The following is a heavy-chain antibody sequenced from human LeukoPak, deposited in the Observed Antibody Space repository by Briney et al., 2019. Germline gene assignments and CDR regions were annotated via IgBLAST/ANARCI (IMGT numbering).Heavy chain of an antibody. CDR3: ASSTHDYSNYEGEFQYYFDY. CDR1: GGSISSGGYY. V-gene: IGHV4-31*03. D-gene: IGHD4-11*01. J-gene: IGHJ4*02. CDR2: IYYSGST. Sequence: KASETLSLTCTVSGGSISSGGYYWSWIRQHPGKGLEWIGYIYYSGSTYYNPSLKSRVTISVDTSKNQFSLKLSSVTAADTAVYYCASSTHDYSNYEGEFQYYFDYWGQGTLVTVSS.